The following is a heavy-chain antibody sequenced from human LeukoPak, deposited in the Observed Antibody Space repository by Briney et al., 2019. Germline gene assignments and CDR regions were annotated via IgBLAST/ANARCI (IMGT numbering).Heavy chain of an antibody. CDR3: ASFRGEVEISMIVVAVDH. V-gene: IGHV4-39*01. CDR1: GGSIRSSSYY. J-gene: IGHJ4*02. Sequence: SETLSLTCTVSGGSIRSSSYYWGWIRQPPGKGLVWIGSIHYSGSTYYNPSLKSRVTISVDTSKNQISLKLGSVTAADTAVYYCASFRGEVEISMIVVAVDHWGQGTLVTVSS. D-gene: IGHD3-22*01. CDR2: IHYSGST.